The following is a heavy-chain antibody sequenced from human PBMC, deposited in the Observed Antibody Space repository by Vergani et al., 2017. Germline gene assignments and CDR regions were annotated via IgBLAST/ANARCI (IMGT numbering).Heavy chain of an antibody. CDR3: AKGLIQLITIFGVAPPPGFDY. CDR1: GGTFSSYT. V-gene: IGHV1-69*02. J-gene: IGHJ4*02. D-gene: IGHD3-3*01. CDR2: IIPILGIA. Sequence: QVQLVHSGAEVKKPGSSVKVSCKASGGTFSSYTISWVRQAPGQGLEWMGRIIPILGIANYAQKFQGRVTITADKSTSTAYMELSSLRSEDTAVYYCAKGLIQLITIFGVAPPPGFDYWGQGTLVTVSS.